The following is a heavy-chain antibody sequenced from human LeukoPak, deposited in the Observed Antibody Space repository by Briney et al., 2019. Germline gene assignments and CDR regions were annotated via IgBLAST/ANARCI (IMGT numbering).Heavy chain of an antibody. Sequence: SETLSLTCTVSGGSISSGGYYWSWIRQHPGKGLEWIGYIYYSGSTYYNPSLKSRVTISVDTSKNQFSLKLSSVTAADTAVYYCARDTYDSSGYPYYFDYWGQGTLVTVSS. CDR1: GGSISSGGYY. J-gene: IGHJ4*02. CDR3: ARDTYDSSGYPYYFDY. CDR2: IYYSGST. D-gene: IGHD3-22*01. V-gene: IGHV4-31*03.